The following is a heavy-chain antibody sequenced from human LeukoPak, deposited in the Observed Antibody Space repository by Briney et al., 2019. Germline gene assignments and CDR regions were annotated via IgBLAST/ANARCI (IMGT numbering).Heavy chain of an antibody. J-gene: IGHJ3*02. D-gene: IGHD3-10*01. V-gene: IGHV5-51*01. CDR2: IYPGDSDS. Sequence: GESLKISCKGSGYSFTSYWIGWVRQMPGKGLEWMGIIYPGDSDSRYSPSFQGQVTISADKSISTAYLQWSSLKASDTAMYYCARRFTMVRGVKIEGDAFDIWGQGTMVTVSS. CDR1: GYSFTSYW. CDR3: ARRFTMVRGVKIEGDAFDI.